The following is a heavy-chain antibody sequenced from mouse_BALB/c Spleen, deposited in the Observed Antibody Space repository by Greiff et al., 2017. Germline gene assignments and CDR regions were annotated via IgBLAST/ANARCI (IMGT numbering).Heavy chain of an antibody. CDR3: ARRRGYYGSSGYFDV. J-gene: IGHJ1*01. V-gene: IGHV1-14*01. Sequence: EVQLQQSGPELVKPGASVKMSCKASGYTFTSYVMHWVKQKPGQGLEWIGYINPYNDGTKYNEKFKGKATLTSDKSSSTAYMELSSLTSEDSAVYYCARRRGYYGSSGYFDVWGAGTTVTVSS. CDR1: GYTFTSYV. D-gene: IGHD1-1*01. CDR2: INPYNDGT.